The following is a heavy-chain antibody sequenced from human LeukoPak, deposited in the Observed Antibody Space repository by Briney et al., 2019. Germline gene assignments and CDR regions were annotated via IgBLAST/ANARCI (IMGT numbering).Heavy chain of an antibody. CDR3: ARHYSTSAFDY. D-gene: IGHD2-2*01. J-gene: IGHJ4*02. CDR2: IYHSGNT. V-gene: IGHV4-59*08. Sequence: PWDPLSHTCTVSGSSINSYYLRWIRQHPGKELEWVACIYHSGNTNYNPSLKTRVTISADTSNNQISLKLSSVTAADTAVYYCARHYSTSAFDYWGQGTLVTVSS. CDR1: GSSINSYY.